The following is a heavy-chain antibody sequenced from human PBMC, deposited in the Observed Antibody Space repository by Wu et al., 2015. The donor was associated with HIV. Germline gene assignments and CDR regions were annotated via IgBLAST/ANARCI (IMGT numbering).Heavy chain of an antibody. V-gene: IGHV1-69*05. D-gene: IGHD3-22*01. J-gene: IGHJ4*02. CDR2: IIPIFAAP. CDR1: GGIFSSTP. CDR3: ARDLAFLYYDSSGYSKFDH. Sequence: QVQLVQSGAEMKKPGSSVKVSCKTSGGIFSSTPIAWVRQAPGQGLEWMGVIIPIFAAPQYAQKFQGRVTMTTDTSTSTAYMELRSLRSDDTAVYYCARDLAFLYYDSSGYSKFDHWGQGTLVTVSS.